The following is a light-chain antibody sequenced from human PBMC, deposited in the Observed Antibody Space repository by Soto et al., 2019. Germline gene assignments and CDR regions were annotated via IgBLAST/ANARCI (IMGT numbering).Light chain of an antibody. Sequence: ELVLTQSPGTLSFSPGERATLSCRASQTVRNNYLAWYQQKPGQAPRLLIYDASSRATGIPDRFSGGGSGTDFTLTINRLEPEDFAVYYCQQFSSYPLTFGGGTKVDIK. V-gene: IGKV3-20*01. CDR2: DAS. CDR1: QTVRNNY. CDR3: QQFSSYPLT. J-gene: IGKJ4*01.